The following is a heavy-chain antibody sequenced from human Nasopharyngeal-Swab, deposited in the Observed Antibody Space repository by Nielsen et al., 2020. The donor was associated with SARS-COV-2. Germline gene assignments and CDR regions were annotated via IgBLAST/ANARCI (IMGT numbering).Heavy chain of an antibody. D-gene: IGHD2-21*02. J-gene: IGHJ5*02. CDR1: GVTFSVSN. Sequence: GESLKISCAVSGVTFSVSNIHWVRQASGKGLEWIARIRSIRDNYQTAYAASVEGRFTISRDYSDNMAYLQMNILKIEDTAVYYCKGGDSGGFGSWGQGTLVTVSS. CDR3: KGGDSGGFGS. CDR2: IRSIRDNYQT. V-gene: IGHV3-73*01.